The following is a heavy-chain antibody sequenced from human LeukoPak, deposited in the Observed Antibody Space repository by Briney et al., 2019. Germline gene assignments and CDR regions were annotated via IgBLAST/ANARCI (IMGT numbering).Heavy chain of an antibody. CDR1: GGSFSGDY. CDR3: ARGVSRYGDLFVDY. Sequence: SETLSLTCAVYGGSFSGDYWSWIRQPPGKGLGWIGEITHGGSINYNPSLKSRVTISVDTSKNQFSLNLSSVTAADTAVYYCARGVSRYGDLFVDYWGQGTLVTVSS. D-gene: IGHD4-17*01. J-gene: IGHJ4*02. V-gene: IGHV4-34*01. CDR2: ITHGGSI.